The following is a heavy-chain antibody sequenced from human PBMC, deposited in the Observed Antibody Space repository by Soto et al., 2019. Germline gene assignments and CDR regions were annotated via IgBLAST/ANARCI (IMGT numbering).Heavy chain of an antibody. D-gene: IGHD5-12*01. J-gene: IGHJ4*02. CDR3: ARDFMVRSPRDAERWLQSGGYYFDY. V-gene: IGHV1-69*13. CDR2: IIPIFGTA. Sequence: GASVKVSCKASGGTFSSYAISWGRQAPGQGLEWMGGIIPIFGTANYAQKFQGRVTITADESTSTAYMELSSLRSEDTAVYYCARDFMVRSPRDAERWLQSGGYYFDYWGQGTLVTVSS. CDR1: GGTFSSYA.